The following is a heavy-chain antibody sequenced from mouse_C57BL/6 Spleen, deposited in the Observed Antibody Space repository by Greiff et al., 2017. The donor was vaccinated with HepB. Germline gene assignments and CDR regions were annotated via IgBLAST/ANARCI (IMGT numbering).Heavy chain of an antibody. CDR1: GYTFTSYW. J-gene: IGHJ2*01. V-gene: IGHV1-52*01. CDR3: AILGYDYDFPY. CDR2: IDPSDSET. Sequence: QVQLQQPGAELVRPGSSVKLSCKASGYTFTSYWMHWVKQRPIQGLEWIGNIDPSDSETHYNQKFKDKATLTVDKSSSTAYMQLSSLTSEDSAVYYCAILGYDYDFPYWGQGTTLTVSS. D-gene: IGHD2-4*01.